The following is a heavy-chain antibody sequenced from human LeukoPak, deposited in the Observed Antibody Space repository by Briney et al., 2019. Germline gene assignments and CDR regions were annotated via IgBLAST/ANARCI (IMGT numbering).Heavy chain of an antibody. V-gene: IGHV3-7*04. Sequence: GGSLRLSCAASGFTFSSYWMSWVRQAPGKGLEWVANIKQDGSEKYYVDSVKGRFTISRDNAKNSLYLQMNSLRVEDTAVYYCARDTRWGGEDFDYWGQGTLVTVSS. CDR2: IKQDGSEK. CDR1: GFTFSSYW. J-gene: IGHJ4*02. CDR3: ARDTRWGGEDFDY. D-gene: IGHD2-2*01.